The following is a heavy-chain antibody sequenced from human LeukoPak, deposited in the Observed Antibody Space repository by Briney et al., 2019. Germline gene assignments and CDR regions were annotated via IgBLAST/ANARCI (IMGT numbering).Heavy chain of an antibody. Sequence: LGASLRLSCAASGFTFSSYCISWVRQAPGQGLEWMAYINPNGSEKFYVHSVKGRFTISRANAKSSVYMQMTSLRAEVTAVYYCARESERGITLVRANYYMEAWGTGNTVTVSS. J-gene: IGHJ6*03. CDR2: INPNGSEK. V-gene: IGHV3-7*01. D-gene: IGHD3-10*01. CDR3: ARESERGITLVRANYYMEA. CDR1: GFTFSSYC.